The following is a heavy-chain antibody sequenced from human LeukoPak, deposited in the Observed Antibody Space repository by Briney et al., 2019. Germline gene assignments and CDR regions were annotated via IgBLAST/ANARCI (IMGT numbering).Heavy chain of an antibody. Sequence: PSETLSLTCTVSGGSISSYYWSWIRQPPGKGLEWIGYIYYSGSTNYNPSLKSRVTISVDTSKNQFSLKLSSVTAADTAVYYCARTRDGYKIPSLDFDYWGQGTLVTVSS. D-gene: IGHD5-24*01. J-gene: IGHJ4*02. CDR2: IYYSGST. V-gene: IGHV4-59*01. CDR3: ARTRDGYKIPSLDFDY. CDR1: GGSISSYY.